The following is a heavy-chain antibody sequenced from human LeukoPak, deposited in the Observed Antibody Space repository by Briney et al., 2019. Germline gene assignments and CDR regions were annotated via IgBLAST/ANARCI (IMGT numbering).Heavy chain of an antibody. CDR3: ARDGVFGYDFWSGSKPAYYFDY. CDR2: IWYDGSNK. J-gene: IGHJ4*02. D-gene: IGHD3-3*01. Sequence: GGSLRLSCAASGFTFSSYGMHWVRQAPGKGLEWVAVIWYDGSNKYYADSVKGRFTISRDNSKNTLYLQMNSLRAEDTAVYYCARDGVFGYDFWSGSKPAYYFDYWGQGTLVTVSS. CDR1: GFTFSSYG. V-gene: IGHV3-33*01.